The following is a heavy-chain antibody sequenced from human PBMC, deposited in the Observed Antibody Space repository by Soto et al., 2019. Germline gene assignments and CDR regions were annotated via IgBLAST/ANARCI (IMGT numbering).Heavy chain of an antibody. Sequence: QVQLVESGGGVVQPGRSLRLSCAASGFTFSSYGMHWVRQAPGKGLEWVAVIWYDGSNKYYADSVKGRFTISRDNSKNTLYLQMNSLRAEDTAVYYCARARLYSSSSAGDYWGQGTLVTVSS. CDR2: IWYDGSNK. CDR1: GFTFSSYG. V-gene: IGHV3-33*01. CDR3: ARARLYSSSSAGDY. J-gene: IGHJ4*02. D-gene: IGHD6-6*01.